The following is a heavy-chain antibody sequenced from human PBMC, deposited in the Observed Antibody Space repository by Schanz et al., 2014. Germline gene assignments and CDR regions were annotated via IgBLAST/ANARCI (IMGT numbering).Heavy chain of an antibody. CDR1: GGTFSSSA. Sequence: QVHLVQSGAEVKKPGSSVKVSCKASGGTFSSSAISWVRQAPGQGLEWMGRIIPILGMTKYAQKFQGRVTTTADKSTSTVYMEMSSLRSDDTAVYYCASWSPVTTANGLDVWGQGTTVTVSS. CDR2: IIPILGMT. V-gene: IGHV1-69*04. J-gene: IGHJ6*02. CDR3: ASWSPVTTANGLDV. D-gene: IGHD4-17*01.